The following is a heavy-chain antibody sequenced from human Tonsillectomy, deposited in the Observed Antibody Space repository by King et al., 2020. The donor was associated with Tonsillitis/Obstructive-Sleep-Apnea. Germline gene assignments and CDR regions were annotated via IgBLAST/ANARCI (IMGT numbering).Heavy chain of an antibody. Sequence: VQLQESGPGLVKPSQTLSLTCTVSVGSISSGGYYWSWIRQHPGKGLEWIGYIYYSGSTYYNPSLKSRVTISVDTSKNQFSLKLSSVTAADTAVYYCARGQSEYQLLYGWFDPWGQGTLVTVSS. V-gene: IGHV4-31*03. CDR2: IYYSGST. CDR1: VGSISSGGYY. CDR3: ARGQSEYQLLYGWFDP. D-gene: IGHD2-2*02. J-gene: IGHJ5*02.